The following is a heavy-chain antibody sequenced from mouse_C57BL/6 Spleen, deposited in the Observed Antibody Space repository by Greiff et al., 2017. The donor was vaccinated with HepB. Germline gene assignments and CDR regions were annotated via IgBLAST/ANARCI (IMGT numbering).Heavy chain of an antibody. CDR1: GYSITSGYY. Sequence: EVKLQESGPGLVKPSQSLSLTCSVTGYSITSGYYWNWIRQFPGNKLEWMGYISYDGSNKYNPTLKNRISITRDTSKNQFFLKLNSVTTEDPATYYCARTGRHYAMDYWGQGTSVTVSS. CDR3: ARTGRHYAMDY. J-gene: IGHJ4*01. CDR2: ISYDGSN. V-gene: IGHV3-6*01.